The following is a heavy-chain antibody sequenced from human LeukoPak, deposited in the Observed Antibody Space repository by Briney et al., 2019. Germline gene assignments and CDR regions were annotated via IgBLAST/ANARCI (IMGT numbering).Heavy chain of an antibody. CDR1: GGSFSGYY. CDR2: INHSGST. V-gene: IGHV4-34*01. CDR3: ARGVVVVVAATYNWFDP. Sequence: SETLSLTCAVYGGSFSGYYRSWIRRPPGKGLEWIGEINHSGSTNYNPSLKSRVTISVDTSKNQFSLKLSSVTAADTAVYYCARGVVVVVAATYNWFDPWGQGTLVTVSS. J-gene: IGHJ5*02. D-gene: IGHD2-15*01.